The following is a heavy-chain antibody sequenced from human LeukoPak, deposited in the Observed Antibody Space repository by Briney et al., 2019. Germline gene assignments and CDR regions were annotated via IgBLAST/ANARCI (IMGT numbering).Heavy chain of an antibody. J-gene: IGHJ4*02. D-gene: IGHD5-18*01. CDR3: AKMAGYSYGYKYFDY. V-gene: IGHV3-53*01. CDR2: IYSAGST. CDR1: GFTFSSYS. Sequence: GGSLRLSCAASGFTFSSYSMNWVRQAPGKGLEWVSVIYSAGSTYYADSVKGRFTISRDNSKNTLYLQMNSLRAEDTAVYYCAKMAGYSYGYKYFDYWGQGTLVTISS.